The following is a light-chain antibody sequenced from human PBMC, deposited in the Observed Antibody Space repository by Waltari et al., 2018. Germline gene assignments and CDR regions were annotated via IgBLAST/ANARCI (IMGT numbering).Light chain of an antibody. CDR3: QQYDSKPT. J-gene: IGKJ1*01. V-gene: IGKV3-20*01. CDR2: GTS. Sequence: IVLTQSQDTLSLSQGETAALSCRASDTINSEFLAWYQHKVGQAPRLLIYGTSTPAAGIPERFRGAGCGRDYTLSIIGLEHEDFAVYYCQQYDSKPTFGPGTKV. CDR1: DTINSEF.